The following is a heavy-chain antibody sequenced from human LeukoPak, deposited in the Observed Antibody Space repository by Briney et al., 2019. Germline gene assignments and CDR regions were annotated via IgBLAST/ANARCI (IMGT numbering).Heavy chain of an antibody. CDR2: IIPIFGTA. V-gene: IGHV1-69*05. CDR3: ARGTRDGYNTPFDY. Sequence: SVKVSCKASGGTFSSYAISWVRQAPGQGLEWMGGIIPIFGTANYAQKFQGRVTITTDESTCTAYMELSSLRSEDTAVYYCARGTRDGYNTPFDYWGQGTLVTVSS. D-gene: IGHD5-24*01. CDR1: GGTFSSYA. J-gene: IGHJ4*02.